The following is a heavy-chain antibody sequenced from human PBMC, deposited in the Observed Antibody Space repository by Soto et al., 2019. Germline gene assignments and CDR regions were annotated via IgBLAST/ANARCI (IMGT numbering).Heavy chain of an antibody. Sequence: QVQLQQRGAGLLKPSETLSLTCAVLGGSFSDYYWTWIRQPPGKALEWIGEINHSGSTSYNPSLKSRLTLSVDTSTKVFSLNLSSEPAADTAAYHCVRGRAFMSRVAFDIWGQVTMVTVPS. V-gene: IGHV4-34*02. CDR3: VRGRAFMSRVAFDI. J-gene: IGHJ3*02. D-gene: IGHD1-26*01. CDR2: INHSGST. CDR1: GGSFSDYY.